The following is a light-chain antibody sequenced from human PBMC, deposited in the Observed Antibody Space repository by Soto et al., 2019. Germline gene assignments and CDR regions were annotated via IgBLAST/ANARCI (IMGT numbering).Light chain of an antibody. J-gene: IGKJ1*01. CDR2: LGS. CDR1: QSLLHSHGYDS. CDR3: MQALQSPPT. V-gene: IGKV2-28*01. Sequence: EIVMTQTPLSLPVTPGEPASISCRSSQSLLHSHGYDSLDWYLQKPGQSPQLLIYLGSNRASGVPARFSGSGSGTDFTLKISRVEADDVGVYYCMQALQSPPTFGQGTKVEIK.